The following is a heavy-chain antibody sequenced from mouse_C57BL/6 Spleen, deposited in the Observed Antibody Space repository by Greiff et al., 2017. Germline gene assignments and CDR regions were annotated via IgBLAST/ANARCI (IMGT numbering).Heavy chain of an antibody. CDR3: ARRTTDWYFDF. D-gene: IGHD1-1*01. J-gene: IGHJ1*03. V-gene: IGHV5-6*02. Sequence: EVQLVESGGDLVKPGGSLKLSCAASGFTFSSYGMSWVRQTPDKRLEWVATIRSGGSYTSYPDSVKGRFTISRDNAKNTLYLQMSSLKSEDTAMYYCARRTTDWYFDFWGTGTTVTVSS. CDR2: IRSGGSYT. CDR1: GFTFSSYG.